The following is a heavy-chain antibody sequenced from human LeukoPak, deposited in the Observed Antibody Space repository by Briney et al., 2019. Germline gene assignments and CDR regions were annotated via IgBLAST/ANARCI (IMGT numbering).Heavy chain of an antibody. Sequence: NPSETLSLTCTVSGDSISSYYWGWIRQPPGKGLEWIGYIYYSGSTNYNPSLKSRVTISVDTSKNQFSLKLSSVTAADTAVYYCASFPGYSYGPTGDYWGQGTLVTVSS. CDR3: ASFPGYSYGPTGDY. J-gene: IGHJ4*02. CDR2: IYYSGST. V-gene: IGHV4-59*01. D-gene: IGHD5-18*01. CDR1: GDSISSYY.